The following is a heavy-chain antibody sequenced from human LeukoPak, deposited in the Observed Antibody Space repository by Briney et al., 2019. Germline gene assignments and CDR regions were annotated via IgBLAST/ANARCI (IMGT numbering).Heavy chain of an antibody. V-gene: IGHV4-59*01. D-gene: IGHD5-24*01. CDR1: GGSISSYY. Sequence: SETLSLTCTVSGGSISSYYWSWIRQPPGKGLEWIGYIYYSGSTNYNPSLKSRVTISVDTSKNQFSLKLSSVTAADTAMYYCARDGVGDGYTDWGQGTPVTVSS. CDR2: IYYSGST. CDR3: ARDGVGDGYTD. J-gene: IGHJ4*02.